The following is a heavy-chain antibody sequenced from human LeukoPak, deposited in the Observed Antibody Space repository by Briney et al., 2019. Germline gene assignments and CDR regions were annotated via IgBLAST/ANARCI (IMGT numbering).Heavy chain of an antibody. D-gene: IGHD1-26*01. Sequence: PGGSLRLSCAASGFTVSSNYMSWVRQAPGKGLEWVSIIYNDGRTYFADSVKGRFTISRDNSENTLYLQMNSLRAEDTAVYYCAKDRSGSYYARYYFDYWGQGTLVTVSS. V-gene: IGHV3-53*01. CDR2: IYNDGRT. CDR1: GFTVSSNY. CDR3: AKDRSGSYYARYYFDY. J-gene: IGHJ4*02.